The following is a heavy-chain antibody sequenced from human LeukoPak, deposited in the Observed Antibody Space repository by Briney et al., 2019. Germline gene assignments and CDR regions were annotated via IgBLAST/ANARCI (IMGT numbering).Heavy chain of an antibody. V-gene: IGHV3-23*01. D-gene: IGHD1-26*01. CDR2: ISGSGGST. J-gene: IGHJ4*02. CDR1: GFTFISYP. Sequence: GGSLRLSFSASGFTFISYPMRLVRQAPGKGLEWVSGISGSGGSTYYADSVKGRFTISRDNSKNTLYLQMNSLRAEDTAVYYCAKDREVGPTGVYFDYWGQGTLVTVS. CDR3: AKDREVGPTGVYFDY.